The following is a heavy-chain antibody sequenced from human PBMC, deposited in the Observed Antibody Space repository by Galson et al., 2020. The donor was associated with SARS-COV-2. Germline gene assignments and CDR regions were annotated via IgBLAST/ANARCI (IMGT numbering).Heavy chain of an antibody. V-gene: IGHV4-59*11. CDR1: GGSISSHY. J-gene: IGHJ6*03. D-gene: IGHD6-13*01. Sequence: SETLSLTCTVSGGSISSHYWSWIRQPPGKGLEWIGYIYYSGSTNYNPSLKSRVTISVDTSKNQFSLQLSSVTAADTAVYYCARNLGYRLGGYYMDVWGKGTTVAVSS. CDR3: ARNLGYRLGGYYMDV. CDR2: IYYSGST.